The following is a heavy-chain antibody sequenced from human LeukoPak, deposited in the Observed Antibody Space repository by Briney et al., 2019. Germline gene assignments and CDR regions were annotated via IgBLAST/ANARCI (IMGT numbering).Heavy chain of an antibody. CDR1: GYSFTNYG. V-gene: IGHV1-18*01. J-gene: IGHJ4*02. CDR3: AATLVRGVFPAY. D-gene: IGHD3-10*01. Sequence: GASVKVSCKASGYSFTNYGISWVRQAPGPGLEWMGWISPYNGDTNYAQNLQGRVTMTTDTSTTTAYMELRSLRSDDTAVYYCAATLVRGVFPAYWGQGTLVTVSS. CDR2: ISPYNGDT.